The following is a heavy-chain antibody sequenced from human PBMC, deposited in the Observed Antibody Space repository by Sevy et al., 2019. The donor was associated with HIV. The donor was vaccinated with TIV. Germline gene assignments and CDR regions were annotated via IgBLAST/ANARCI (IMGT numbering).Heavy chain of an antibody. V-gene: IGHV1-18*01. J-gene: IGHJ5*02. CDR3: ARVPLKSITMVRGVRGWFDP. CDR1: GYTFTSYG. D-gene: IGHD3-10*01. Sequence: ALVKVSCKASGYTFTSYGISWVRQAPGQGLEWMGWISAYNGNTNYAQKLQGRVTMTTDTSTSTAYMELRSLGSDDTAVYYCARVPLKSITMVRGVRGWFDPWGQGTLVTVSS. CDR2: ISAYNGNT.